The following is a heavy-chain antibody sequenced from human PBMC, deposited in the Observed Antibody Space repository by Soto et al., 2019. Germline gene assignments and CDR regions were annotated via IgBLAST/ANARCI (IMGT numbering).Heavy chain of an antibody. CDR1: GLTFSTSI. J-gene: IGHJ1*01. CDR2: ISGDAISK. D-gene: IGHD3-22*01. V-gene: IGHV3-30*04. Sequence: QVQLVESGGGLVQPGRSLRLSCAASGLTFSTSIMHWVRQAPGKGLEWIAVISGDAISKIYAESVKGRFTLSRDNSKNTVDLEMNSLTAEDTAVYYCAREENSSGYAGTFQHWGQGTLVTVSA. CDR3: AREENSSGYAGTFQH.